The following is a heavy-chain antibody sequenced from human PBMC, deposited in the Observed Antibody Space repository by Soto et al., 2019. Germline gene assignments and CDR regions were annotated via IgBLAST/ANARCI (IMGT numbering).Heavy chain of an antibody. CDR3: AKDGYCSRTTCYRVGNYGMDV. CDR1: GFTFSSYG. Sequence: PGGSLRLSCAASGFTFSSYGMHWVRQAPGKGLEWVAAIWYDGSNTYYADSVKGRVTVSRDNSQNQLSLQMNSLRAEDTAVYYCAKDGYCSRTTCYRVGNYGMDVWGQGTTVTVSS. V-gene: IGHV3-33*06. D-gene: IGHD2-2*01. J-gene: IGHJ6*02. CDR2: IWYDGSNT.